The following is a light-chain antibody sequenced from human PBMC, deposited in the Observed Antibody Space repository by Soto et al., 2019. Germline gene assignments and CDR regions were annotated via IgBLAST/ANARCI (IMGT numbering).Light chain of an antibody. CDR2: WAS. V-gene: IGKV4-1*01. Sequence: DIVMTQSPDSLAVSLGERANIKCKSSQSILYSSNNKNNLSWYQQKPGQPPKLLIYWASTRESGVPDRFSGSGSGTYVTVTLSSLQAEDVAVYYCQQYFNTPFTFGQGTKLEIK. J-gene: IGKJ2*01. CDR3: QQYFNTPFT. CDR1: QSILYSSNNKNN.